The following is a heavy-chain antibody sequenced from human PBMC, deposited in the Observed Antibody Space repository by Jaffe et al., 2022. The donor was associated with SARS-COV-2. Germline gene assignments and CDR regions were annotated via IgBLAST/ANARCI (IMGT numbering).Heavy chain of an antibody. Sequence: QLQLQESGPGLVKPSETLSLTCTVSGGSISSDYDYWGWIRQPPGKGLEWIGSMYYSGITYHNPSLKSRVTMSVDTSKNQFSLKLTSVTAADTAVYYCATRILAAQYYFDYWGQGRLVTVSS. D-gene: IGHD1-26*01. CDR1: GGSISSDYDY. J-gene: IGHJ4*02. V-gene: IGHV4-39*01. CDR2: MYYSGIT. CDR3: ATRILAAQYYFDY.